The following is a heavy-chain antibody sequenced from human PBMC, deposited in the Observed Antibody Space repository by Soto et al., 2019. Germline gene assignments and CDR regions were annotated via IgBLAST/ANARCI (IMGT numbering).Heavy chain of an antibody. D-gene: IGHD6-13*01. CDR2: IYHSGST. CDR3: ASSHAGAHITAAVH. V-gene: IGHV4-30-2*01. J-gene: IGHJ4*02. Sequence: QLQLQESGSGLVKPSQTLSLTCAVSGGSISSGGYSWSWIRQPPGKGLEWIGYIYHSGSTYYNPSLTSRVTISVARSKNQFSLKLSSVTAADTAVYYCASSHAGAHITAAVHWGQGTLVTVSS. CDR1: GGSISSGGYS.